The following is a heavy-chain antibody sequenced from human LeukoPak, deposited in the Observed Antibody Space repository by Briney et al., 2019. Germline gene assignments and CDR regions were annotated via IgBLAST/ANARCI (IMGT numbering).Heavy chain of an antibody. CDR1: GGSIRSYY. Sequence: SETLSLTCTVSGGSIRSYYWSWIRQPPEKGLEWIGYIYYSGSTNYNPSLKSRVTISVDTSKNQFSLKLSSVTAADTAVYYCAREGTDQYYYYYMDVWGKGTTVTVSS. V-gene: IGHV4-59*01. CDR3: AREGTDQYYYYYMDV. CDR2: IYYSGST. D-gene: IGHD3-10*01. J-gene: IGHJ6*03.